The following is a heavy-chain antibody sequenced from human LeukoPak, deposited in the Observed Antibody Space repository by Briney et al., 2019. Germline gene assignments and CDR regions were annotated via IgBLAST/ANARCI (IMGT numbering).Heavy chain of an antibody. V-gene: IGHV1-18*01. J-gene: IGHJ4*02. Sequence: ASVKVSCKASGYIFIDYSIHWVRQAPGQGLEWMGWISAYNGNTNYAQKLQGRVTMTTDTSTSTAYMELRSLRSDDTAVYYCAREGYYYGSGSYYSLPPDYWGQGTLVTVSS. CDR2: ISAYNGNT. CDR1: GYIFIDYS. CDR3: AREGYYYGSGSYYSLPPDY. D-gene: IGHD3-10*01.